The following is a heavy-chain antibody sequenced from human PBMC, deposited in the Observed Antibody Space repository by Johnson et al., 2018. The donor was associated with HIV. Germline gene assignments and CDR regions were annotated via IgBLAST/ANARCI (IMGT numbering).Heavy chain of an antibody. Sequence: QVQLVESGGGVVQPGRSLRLSCAASEFTFSNYAMHWVRQAPGKGLEWVAVISYDGSNKYYADSVKGRFTISRDNSKNTLYLQMNSLRAEDTALYYCARTEYFGWDRSHAFDIWGQGTMVTVSS. D-gene: IGHD3-9*01. J-gene: IGHJ3*02. CDR3: ARTEYFGWDRSHAFDI. V-gene: IGHV3-30-3*01. CDR2: ISYDGSNK. CDR1: EFTFSNYA.